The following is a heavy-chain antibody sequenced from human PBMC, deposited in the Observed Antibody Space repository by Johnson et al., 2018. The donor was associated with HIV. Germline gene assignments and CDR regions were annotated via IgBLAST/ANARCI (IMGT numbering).Heavy chain of an antibody. D-gene: IGHD3-22*01. CDR2: IKQDGSKK. CDR1: GFTFSSYW. J-gene: IGHJ3*02. Sequence: MLLVESGGGLVQPGGSLRLSCAASGFTFSSYWMSWVRQAPGKGLEWVANIKQDGSKKYYVDSVKGRFTISRDNAKNSLYLQMNSLRAEDTAVYYCARDRYYDSSGSHAFDIWGQGTMVTVSS. CDR3: ARDRYYDSSGSHAFDI. V-gene: IGHV3-7*01.